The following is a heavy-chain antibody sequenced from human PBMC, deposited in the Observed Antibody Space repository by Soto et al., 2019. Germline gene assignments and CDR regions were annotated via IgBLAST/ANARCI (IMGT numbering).Heavy chain of an antibody. D-gene: IGHD6-25*01. CDR3: ARDRSGVPPERYFDY. CDR1: GFTFSSYS. J-gene: IGHJ4*02. CDR2: ISSSSSYI. Sequence: GGSLRLSCAASGFTFSSYSMNWVRQAPGKGLEWVSSISSSSSYIYYADSVKGRFTISRDNAKNSLYLQMNSLRAEDTAVYYCARDRSGVPPERYFDYWGQGTLVTVYS. V-gene: IGHV3-21*01.